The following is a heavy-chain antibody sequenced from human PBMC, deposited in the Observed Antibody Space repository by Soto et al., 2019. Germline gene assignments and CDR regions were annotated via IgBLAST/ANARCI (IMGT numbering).Heavy chain of an antibody. V-gene: IGHV1-69*01. CDR2: IIPIFGTA. J-gene: IGHJ4*02. CDR3: ASLALASYFDY. CDR1: GGTFSSYA. Sequence: QVHLVQSGAEVKKPGSSVKVSCKASGGTFSSYATSWVRQAPGPGLEWMGGIIPIFGTANYAQKFQGRVTITADESASKAYMELSSLRSEDTAVYYCASLALASYFDYWGQGTLVTVSS.